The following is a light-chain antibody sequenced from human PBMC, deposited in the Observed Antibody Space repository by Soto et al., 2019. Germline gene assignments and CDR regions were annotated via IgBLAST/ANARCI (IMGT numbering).Light chain of an antibody. CDR3: QHYNGYPLT. CDR1: QSIGSL. J-gene: IGKJ5*01. CDR2: KAS. Sequence: DIQMTQSPSTLSAFVGDRVTITCRASQSIGSLLAWYQQKPGRAPTLLIYKASTLESGVPSRFSGSGSGTEFTLTISSLQPDDFATYYCQHYNGYPLTFGQGTRLEIK. V-gene: IGKV1-5*03.